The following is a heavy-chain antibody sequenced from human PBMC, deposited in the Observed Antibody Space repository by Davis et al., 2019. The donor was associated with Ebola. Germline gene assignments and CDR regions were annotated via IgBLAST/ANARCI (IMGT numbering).Heavy chain of an antibody. CDR1: GFTFSGSA. V-gene: IGHV4-34*01. CDR3: ARGPVKVVAATLPLDN. CDR2: INHSGST. D-gene: IGHD2-15*01. Sequence: ESLKISCAASGFTFSGSAMHWVRQPPGKGVEWSGEINHSGSTNYNPSLKSRVTISVDTSKNKFSLKLSSVTTADTAMYYCARGPVKVVAATLPLDNWGQGTLVTVSS. J-gene: IGHJ4*02.